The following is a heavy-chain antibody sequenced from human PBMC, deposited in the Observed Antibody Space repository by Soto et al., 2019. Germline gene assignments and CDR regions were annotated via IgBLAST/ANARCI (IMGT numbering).Heavy chain of an antibody. CDR2: ITFTGVST. V-gene: IGHV3-23*01. CDR1: EFSFDDYA. J-gene: IGHJ6*02. Sequence: PGESLKSSCAACEFSFDDYAMSWDRQAPGKGLEWVSSITFTGVSTYYADSVKGRFTISRDNSKNTLYLQMNSLRSEDTAVYYCASCISTGYYYNGMDVWGQGTTVTVSS. CDR3: ASCISTGYYYNGMDV. D-gene: IGHD2-2*01.